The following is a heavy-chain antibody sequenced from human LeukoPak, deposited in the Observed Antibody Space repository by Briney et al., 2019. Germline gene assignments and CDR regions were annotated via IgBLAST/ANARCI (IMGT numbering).Heavy chain of an antibody. V-gene: IGHV4-61*02. Sequence: SETLSLTCAVSGGSISSGSYYWSWIRQPAGKGLEWIGRIYTSGSTNYNPSLKSRVTMSVDTSKNQFSLKLSSVTAADTAVYYCARGVYYYDSSYLGYWGQGTLVTVSS. J-gene: IGHJ4*02. CDR1: GGSISSGSYY. CDR2: IYTSGST. CDR3: ARGVYYYDSSYLGY. D-gene: IGHD3-22*01.